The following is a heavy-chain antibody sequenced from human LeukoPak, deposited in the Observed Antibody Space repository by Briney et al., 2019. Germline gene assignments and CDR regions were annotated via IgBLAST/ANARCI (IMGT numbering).Heavy chain of an antibody. CDR2: IYYSGST. D-gene: IGHD2-2*01. Sequence: PSQTLSLTCTVSGGSISSGDYYWSWIRQPPGKGLEWIGYIYYSGSTYYNPSLKSRVTISVDTSKNQFSLKLSSVTAADTAVYYCTRSSPPHGLIVVVPAAQRYYYMDVWGKGTTVTVSS. V-gene: IGHV4-30-4*01. J-gene: IGHJ6*03. CDR3: TRSSPPHGLIVVVPAAQRYYYMDV. CDR1: GGSISSGDYY.